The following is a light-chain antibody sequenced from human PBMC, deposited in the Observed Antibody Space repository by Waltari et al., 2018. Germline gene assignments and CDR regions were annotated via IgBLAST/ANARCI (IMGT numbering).Light chain of an antibody. CDR1: SSDVGSYNL. V-gene: IGLV2-23*03. CDR2: EGS. CDR3: CSYAGSSTFLYV. J-gene: IGLJ1*01. Sequence: QSALTQPASASGSPGQSITIPCTGTSSDVGSYNLVSWYQQHPGKAPKLMIYEGSKRPSGVSNRFSGSKSGNTASLTISGLQAEDEADYYCCSYAGSSTFLYVFGTGTKVTVL.